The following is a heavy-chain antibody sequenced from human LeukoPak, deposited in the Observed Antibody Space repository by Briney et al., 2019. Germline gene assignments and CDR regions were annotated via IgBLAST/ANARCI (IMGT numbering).Heavy chain of an antibody. D-gene: IGHD2-8*01. CDR2: INSDGSST. V-gene: IGHV3-74*01. CDR1: GFTFSSYW. CDR3: AKSVAMVYAPYFDY. J-gene: IGHJ4*02. Sequence: PGGSLRLSCAASGFTFSSYWMHWVRQAPGKGLVWVSRINSDGSSTSYADSVKGRFTISRDNAKNTLYLQMNSLRAEDTAVYYCAKSVAMVYAPYFDYWGQGTLVTVSS.